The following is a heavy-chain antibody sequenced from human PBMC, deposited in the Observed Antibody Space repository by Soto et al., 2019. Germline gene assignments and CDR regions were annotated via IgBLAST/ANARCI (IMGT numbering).Heavy chain of an antibody. J-gene: IGHJ4*02. CDR2: MSGSSSTT. CDR1: GLTFSNYA. V-gene: IGHV3-23*01. D-gene: IGHD1-7*01. Sequence: PRLSCATSGLTFSNYAMSWVRQAPGGGLEWVSSMSGSSSTTYYADSVKGRFTISRDRSKNTLYLQMSSLRAEDTALYYCAKNQERELPRVIDFWGQGTLVTVSS. CDR3: AKNQERELPRVIDF.